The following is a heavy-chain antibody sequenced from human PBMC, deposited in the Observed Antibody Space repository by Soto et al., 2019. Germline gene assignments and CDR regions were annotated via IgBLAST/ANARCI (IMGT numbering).Heavy chain of an antibody. Sequence: GGSLRLSCAASGFTFSSYSMNWVRQAPGKGLEWVSYISSSSSTIYYADSVKGRFTISRDNAKNSLYLQMNSLRDEDTAVYYCANFPSCSSSTCLDYWGRGTLVTVPQ. D-gene: IGHD2-15*01. CDR1: GFTFSSYS. J-gene: IGHJ4*02. V-gene: IGHV3-48*02. CDR2: ISSSSSTI. CDR3: ANFPSCSSSTCLDY.